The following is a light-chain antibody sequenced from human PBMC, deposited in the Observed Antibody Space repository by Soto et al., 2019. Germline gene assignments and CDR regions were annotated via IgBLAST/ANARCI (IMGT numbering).Light chain of an antibody. CDR3: QHSASSSRT. Sequence: EFVLTQSPGTLSLSPGERATLSCRASQTVRNNYLAWYQQKPGQAPRLLIYDASSRATGIPDRFSGSGSGTDFTLTISRLEPGDFAVYYCQHSASSSRTFGQGTKVDIK. CDR1: QTVRNNY. CDR2: DAS. V-gene: IGKV3-20*01. J-gene: IGKJ1*01.